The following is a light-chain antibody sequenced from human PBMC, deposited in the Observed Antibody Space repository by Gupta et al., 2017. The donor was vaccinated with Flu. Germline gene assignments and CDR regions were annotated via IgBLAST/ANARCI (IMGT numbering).Light chain of an antibody. CDR3: LQQNKYRFT. V-gene: IGKV1-17*01. Sequence: DIQMTQSPSSLSASVGDRVAITCRASQGIRNYLSWYQQKLGEAPKRLIQAASSLESGVPPRFSGSGSGTVFTLTSSSLQPEDFGTYYCLQQNKYRFTFGQGTRLEIK. CDR2: AAS. J-gene: IGKJ5*01. CDR1: QGIRNY.